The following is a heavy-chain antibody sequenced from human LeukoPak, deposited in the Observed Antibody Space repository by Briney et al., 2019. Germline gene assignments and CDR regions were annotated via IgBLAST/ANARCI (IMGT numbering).Heavy chain of an antibody. CDR3: ARGSGRYYYYGIDV. CDR1: GGSISSYY. J-gene: IGHJ6*02. Sequence: SETLSLTCSVSGGSISSYYWSWIRQPPGRKLEWIGHIYYSGSTNNNSGRTNYSPTLKSRVTISVDRSKNQFSLQVSSVTAADTAVYYCARGSGRYYYYGIDVWGQGTTVTVSS. V-gene: IGHV4-59*01. D-gene: IGHD7-27*01. CDR2: IYYSGST.